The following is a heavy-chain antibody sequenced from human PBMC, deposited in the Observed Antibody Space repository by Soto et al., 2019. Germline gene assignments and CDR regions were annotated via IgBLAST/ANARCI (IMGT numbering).Heavy chain of an antibody. CDR1: GVSVSSYA. Sequence: QPGGCLGLSSAASGVSVSSYAMSWVRQAKGKWLQWVSAIIGSGASTYYADSVKGRFTISRDNSKNTLYLQMNSLRAEDTAVYYCAKDLGRYFQVMCYFDLWGRGTLVTVSS. CDR3: AKDLGRYFQVMCYFDL. D-gene: IGHD1-26*01. CDR2: IIGSGAST. V-gene: IGHV3-23*01. J-gene: IGHJ2*01.